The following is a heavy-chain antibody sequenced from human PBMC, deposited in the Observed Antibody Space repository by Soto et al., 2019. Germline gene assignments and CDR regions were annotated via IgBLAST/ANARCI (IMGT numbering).Heavy chain of an antibody. CDR1: GFTFGNYW. D-gene: IGHD5-18*01. Sequence: EVQLVESGGGLVQPGGSLRLSCEASGFTFGNYWMNWVRQTPGKGLEWVANIKPDGGEQYYVDSVKGRFTISRDNANDSLYLQISSLRGDDTAVYYCARGHSNSCDYWGQGTLVTVSS. V-gene: IGHV3-7*04. CDR2: IKPDGGEQ. J-gene: IGHJ4*02. CDR3: ARGHSNSCDY.